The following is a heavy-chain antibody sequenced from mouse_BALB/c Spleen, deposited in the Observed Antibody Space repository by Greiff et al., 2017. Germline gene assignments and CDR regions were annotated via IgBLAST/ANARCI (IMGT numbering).Heavy chain of an antibody. CDR1: GFNIKDYY. CDR3: ARSHAMDY. Sequence: EVKLQQSGAELVRPGALVKLSCKASGFNIKDYYMHWVKQRPEQGLEWIGWIDPENGNTIYDPKFQGKASITADTSSNTAYLQLSSLTSEDTAVYYCARSHAMDYWGQGTSVTVSS. J-gene: IGHJ4*01. V-gene: IGHV14-1*02. CDR2: IDPENGNT.